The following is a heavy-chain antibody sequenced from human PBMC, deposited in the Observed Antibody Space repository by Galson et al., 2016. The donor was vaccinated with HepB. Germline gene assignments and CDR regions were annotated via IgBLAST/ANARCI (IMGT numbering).Heavy chain of an antibody. V-gene: IGHV3-72*01. CDR3: ARLHYDGSIFHPFDC. J-gene: IGHJ4*02. D-gene: IGHD3-22*01. Sequence: SLRLSCAASGFTFTDRFVDWVRQAPGKGLEWVGRGRNKGSRYSSEYAASVKGRFTMSRDDSQTSLYLQMNSLTTADTAVYYCARLHYDGSIFHPFDCWGQGTLVTVSS. CDR2: GRNKGSRYSS. CDR1: GFTFTDRF.